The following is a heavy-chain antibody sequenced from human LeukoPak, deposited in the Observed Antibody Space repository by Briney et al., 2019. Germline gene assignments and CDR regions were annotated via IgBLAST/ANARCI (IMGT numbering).Heavy chain of an antibody. J-gene: IGHJ4*02. V-gene: IGHV4-34*01. CDR3: ARGRRDGYNFVVYVASGCFDY. CDR2: INHSGST. D-gene: IGHD5-24*01. CDR1: GGSFSGYY. Sequence: SETLSLTCAVYGGSFSGYYWSWIRQPPGKGLEWIGEINHSGSTNYNPPLKSRVTISVDTSKNQFSLKLSSVTAADTAVYYCARGRRDGYNFVVYVASGCFDYWGQGTLVTVSS.